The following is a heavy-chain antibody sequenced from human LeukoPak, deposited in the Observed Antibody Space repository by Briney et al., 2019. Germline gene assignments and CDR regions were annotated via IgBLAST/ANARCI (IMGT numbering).Heavy chain of an antibody. V-gene: IGHV5-51*01. CDR1: AYIFSNYW. D-gene: IGHD1-26*01. CDR2: IYPGDSGT. Sequence: GESLKISCQGSAYIFSNYWIGWVRQMPGKGLEWMGIIYPGDSGTRYSPSFQGQVTISADKSIGTAYLQWSSLKASDTAMYFCARRTFSGNYPSFDYWGQGTLVTVSS. CDR3: ARRTFSGNYPSFDY. J-gene: IGHJ4*02.